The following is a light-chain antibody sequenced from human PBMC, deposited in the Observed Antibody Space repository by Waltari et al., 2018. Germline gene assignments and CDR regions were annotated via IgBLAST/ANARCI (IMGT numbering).Light chain of an antibody. J-gene: IGLJ2*01. CDR1: SRDVGGYNY. Sequence: QSALTQPASVSGSPGQSTTISCTGTSRDVGGYNYASWYQQHPGKAPKLMIYEVSNRPSGVSNRFSGSKSGNTASLTISGLQAEDEADYYCSSYTSSSVVFGGGTKLTVL. V-gene: IGLV2-14*01. CDR2: EVS. CDR3: SSYTSSSVV.